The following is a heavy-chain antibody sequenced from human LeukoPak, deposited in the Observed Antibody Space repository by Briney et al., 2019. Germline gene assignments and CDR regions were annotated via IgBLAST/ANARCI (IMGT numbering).Heavy chain of an antibody. D-gene: IGHD3-9*01. Sequence: GSLRLSCAASGFTFSSYVMHWVGQAPGKGLEWMGEINHSGSTNYNPSLKSRVTISVDTSKCQFSLTLSSVTAADTAVYYCARDRYDILTGSGGYMDVWGKGTTVTISS. V-gene: IGHV4-34*01. CDR1: GFTFSSYV. J-gene: IGHJ6*03. CDR2: INHSGST. CDR3: ARDRYDILTGSGGYMDV.